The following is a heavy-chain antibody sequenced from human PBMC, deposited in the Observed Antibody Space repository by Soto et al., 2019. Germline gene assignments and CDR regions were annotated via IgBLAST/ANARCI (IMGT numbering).Heavy chain of an antibody. CDR1: GGSISSYY. Sequence: PSETLSLTCTVSGGSISSYYWSWIRQPPGKGLEWIGYIYYSGGTNYAQKFQGWVTMTRDTSISTAYMELSRLRSDDTAVYYCARDRSIQENAFDIWGQGTMVTVSS. CDR2: IYYSGGT. D-gene: IGHD5-18*01. J-gene: IGHJ3*02. V-gene: IGHV4-59*01. CDR3: ARDRSIQENAFDI.